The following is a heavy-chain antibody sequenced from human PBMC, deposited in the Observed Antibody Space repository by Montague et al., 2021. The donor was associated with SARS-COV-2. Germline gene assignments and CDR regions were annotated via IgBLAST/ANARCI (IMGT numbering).Heavy chain of an antibody. CDR1: GDSVPDNTAA. D-gene: IGHD1-26*01. Sequence: CAISGDSVPDNTAAWNWIRQSPSRGLEWLGRTYYRSKWYNDYAIXVKSRITINPDTSKNQFSLRLDSVTPEDTAVYYCARDPGNKVGSTRYFSMDVWGQGTTVTVSS. CDR3: ARDPGNKVGSTRYFSMDV. V-gene: IGHV6-1*01. CDR2: TYYRSKWYN. J-gene: IGHJ6*02.